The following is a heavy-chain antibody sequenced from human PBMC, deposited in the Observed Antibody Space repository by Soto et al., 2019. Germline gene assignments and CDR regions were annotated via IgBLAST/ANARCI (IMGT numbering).Heavy chain of an antibody. CDR2: ISHRGTP. CDR1: GVSVSETYW. J-gene: IGHJ4*02. V-gene: IGHV4-4*02. D-gene: IGHD6-13*01. CDR3: AGHVGVPGTRGFDY. Sequence: QVHLQESGPGLVEPSETLSLTCAVSGVSVSETYWWSWVRQPPGKGLEWIGEISHRGTPDYTASLWSRVSMSTDTCRNRISLTLMSVTAADSASYFCAGHVGVPGTRGFDYWGQGTLVTVSS.